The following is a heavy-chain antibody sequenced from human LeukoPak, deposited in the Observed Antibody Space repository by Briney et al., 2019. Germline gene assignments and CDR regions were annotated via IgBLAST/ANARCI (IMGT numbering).Heavy chain of an antibody. Sequence: SETLSLTCTVSGGSISDYYWSWIRQSAGKGLEWIGRIYTSGTTNYNPSLKSRVTMSVDTSKKQFSLKMTSVTAADTAVYYCAQSYYDFWSGPIGYWGQGILVTVSS. CDR2: IYTSGTT. V-gene: IGHV4-4*07. D-gene: IGHD3-3*01. J-gene: IGHJ4*02. CDR3: AQSYYDFWSGPIGY. CDR1: GGSISDYY.